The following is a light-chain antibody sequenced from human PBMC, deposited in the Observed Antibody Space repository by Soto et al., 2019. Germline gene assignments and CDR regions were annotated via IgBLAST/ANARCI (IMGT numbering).Light chain of an antibody. V-gene: IGKV3-15*01. CDR3: QQYNNWPT. CDR2: GAS. Sequence: EVVLTQSPGTLSLSPGEGATLSCRASQIVTGDYLAWYQQKPGQAPRLLIYGASTRATGIPARFSGSGSGTEFTLTISSLQSEDFAVYYCQQYNNWPTFGQGTKVDIK. J-gene: IGKJ1*01. CDR1: QIVTGD.